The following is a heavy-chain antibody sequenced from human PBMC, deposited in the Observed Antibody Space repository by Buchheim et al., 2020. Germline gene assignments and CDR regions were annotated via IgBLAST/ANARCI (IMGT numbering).Heavy chain of an antibody. CDR1: GGSISSSSYY. J-gene: IGHJ4*02. Sequence: QLQLQESGPGLVKPSETLSLTCTVSGGSISSSSYYWGWIRQPPGKGLEWIGSSYYSGSTYYNPPLKSRVTISVDTSKKQFSLKLSSVTAADTAVYYCASWDGSGSYYRFDYWGQGTL. D-gene: IGHD3-10*01. CDR2: SYYSGST. CDR3: ASWDGSGSYYRFDY. V-gene: IGHV4-39*01.